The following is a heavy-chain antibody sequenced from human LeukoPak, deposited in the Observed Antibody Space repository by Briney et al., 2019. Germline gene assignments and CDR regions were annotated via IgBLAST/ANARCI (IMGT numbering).Heavy chain of an antibody. J-gene: IGHJ6*02. D-gene: IGHD7-27*01. CDR1: GYTFTSYD. Sequence: ASVKVSCKASGYTFTSYDINWVRQATGQGLEWMGCMNPNSGNTGYAQKFQGRVTMTRNTSISTAYMELSSLRSEDTAVYYCARGRVTGDIYYYYGMDVWGQGTTVTVSS. V-gene: IGHV1-8*01. CDR2: MNPNSGNT. CDR3: ARGRVTGDIYYYYGMDV.